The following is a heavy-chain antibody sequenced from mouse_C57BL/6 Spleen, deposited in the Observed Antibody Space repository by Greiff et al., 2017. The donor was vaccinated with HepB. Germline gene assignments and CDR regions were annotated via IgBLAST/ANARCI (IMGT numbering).Heavy chain of an antibody. CDR3: ARYSGRSSYVYYAMDY. Sequence: EVKLMESGGGLVQPGGSLSLSCAASGFTFTDYYMSWVRQPPGKALEWLGFIRNKANGYTTEYSASVKGRFTISRDNSQSILYLQMNALRAEDSATYYCARYSGRSSYVYYAMDYWGQGTSVTVSS. D-gene: IGHD1-1*01. J-gene: IGHJ4*01. CDR1: GFTFTDYY. V-gene: IGHV7-3*01. CDR2: IRNKANGYTT.